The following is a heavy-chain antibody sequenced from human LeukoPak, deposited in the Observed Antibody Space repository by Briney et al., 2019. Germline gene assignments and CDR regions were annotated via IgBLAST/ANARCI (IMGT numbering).Heavy chain of an antibody. CDR1: GYTFTSYD. CDR2: MNPNSGNT. Sequence: ASVKVSCKASGYTFTSYDINWVRQATGQGLEWMGWMNPNSGNTGYAQKFQGRVTITRNTSISTAYMELSSLRSEDTAVYYCARGHIGYYYMDVWGKGTTVTVSS. V-gene: IGHV1-8*03. D-gene: IGHD2-21*01. CDR3: ARGHIGYYYMDV. J-gene: IGHJ6*03.